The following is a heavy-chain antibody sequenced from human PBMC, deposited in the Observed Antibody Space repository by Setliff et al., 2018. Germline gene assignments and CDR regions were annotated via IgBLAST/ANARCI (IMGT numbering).Heavy chain of an antibody. V-gene: IGHV1-8*02. CDR1: GYTFTSYD. CDR3: ARESTAKNFWGEYSDY. J-gene: IGHJ4*02. Sequence: ASVKVSCKASGYTFTSYDTNWVRQATGQGLEWMGWMNPNSGNTGYAQRFQGRVTMTRDTSTSTVYMYLSSLRSEDTAVYYCARESTAKNFWGEYSDYWGQGTLVTVSS. CDR2: MNPNSGNT. D-gene: IGHD3-3*01.